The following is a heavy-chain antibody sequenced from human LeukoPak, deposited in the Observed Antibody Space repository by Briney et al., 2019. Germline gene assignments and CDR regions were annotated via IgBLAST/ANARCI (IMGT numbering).Heavy chain of an antibody. V-gene: IGHV3-23*01. D-gene: IGHD2-8*01. Sequence: GGSLILSCAASGFLFSTYAMTWVRQLPGKGLEWVSAITTSGGTTNYADSVRGRFTISRDNSKNTLYLQMNSLRAEDTAIYYCAKDPNGDYIGAFDNWGQGTMVTVSS. CDR3: AKDPNGDYIGAFDN. CDR2: ITTSGGTT. CDR1: GFLFSTYA. J-gene: IGHJ3*02.